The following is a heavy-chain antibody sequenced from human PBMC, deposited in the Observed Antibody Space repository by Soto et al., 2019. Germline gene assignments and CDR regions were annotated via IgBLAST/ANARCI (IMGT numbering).Heavy chain of an antibody. CDR2: ISGSGGST. D-gene: IGHD1-26*01. J-gene: IGHJ4*02. CDR1: GFTFSSYA. V-gene: IGHV3-23*01. Sequence: LRLSCAASGFTFSSYAMSWVRQAPGKGLEWVSAISGSGGSTYYADSVKGRFTISRDKSKNTLYLQMNSLRAEDTAVYYCAKVGQVFGENDYWGQGTLVTVSS. CDR3: AKVGQVFGENDY.